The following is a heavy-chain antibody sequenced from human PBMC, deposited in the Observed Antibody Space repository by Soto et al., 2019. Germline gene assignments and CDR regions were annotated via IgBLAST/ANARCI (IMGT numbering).Heavy chain of an antibody. V-gene: IGHV1-69*12. CDR1: GGTFSSYA. CDR2: SIPSFGTA. CDR3: AINGGRSPEGRYYYGMDV. Sequence: QVQLVQSGAEVKKPGSSVKVSCKASGGTFSSYAISWVRQAPGQGLEWMGGSIPSFGTADYAQKFQGRVWIPADESTSTAYMELSTLRSEDTAVYYCAINGGRSPEGRYYYGMDVWGQGPTVTVS. J-gene: IGHJ6*02. D-gene: IGHD1-26*01.